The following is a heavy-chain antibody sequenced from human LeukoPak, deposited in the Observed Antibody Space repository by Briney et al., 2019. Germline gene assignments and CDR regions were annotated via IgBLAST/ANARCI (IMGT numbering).Heavy chain of an antibody. Sequence: GGSLRLSCAASGFTFSSYAMSWVRQAPGKGLEWVAAISGSGGSTYYADSVKGRFTISRDNSKNTLYLQMNSLRAEDTAVYYCAKEGDYDILTGYPGGIDYWGQGTLVTVSS. D-gene: IGHD3-9*01. CDR1: GFTFSSYA. CDR3: AKEGDYDILTGYPGGIDY. CDR2: ISGSGGST. V-gene: IGHV3-23*01. J-gene: IGHJ4*02.